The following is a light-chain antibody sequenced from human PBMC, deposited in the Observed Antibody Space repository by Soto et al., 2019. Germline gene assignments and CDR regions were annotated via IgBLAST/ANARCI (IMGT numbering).Light chain of an antibody. V-gene: IGLV1-47*01. CDR3: AAWDDSLSGPG. CDR2: RNN. J-gene: IGLJ2*01. CDR1: SSNIGSNY. Sequence: QSVLTQPPSASGTPGQRVTISCSGSSSNIGSNYVYWYQQLPGTAPKLLIYRNNQQPSGVPDRFSGSKSGTSASLAISGLRSEDEADYYCAAWDDSLSGPGVGGGTKLTVL.